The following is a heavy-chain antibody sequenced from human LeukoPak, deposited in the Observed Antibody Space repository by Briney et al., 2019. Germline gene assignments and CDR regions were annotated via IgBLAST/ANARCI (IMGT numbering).Heavy chain of an antibody. Sequence: GGSLRLSCAASGFTFDDYGMSWVRQAPGKGLVWVSRINSDGSSTSYADSVKGRFTISRDNAKNTLYLQMNSLRAEDTAMYYCAREWSGFGELPDSWGQGTLVTVS. CDR1: GFTFDDYG. CDR2: INSDGSST. CDR3: AREWSGFGELPDS. J-gene: IGHJ4*02. D-gene: IGHD3-10*01. V-gene: IGHV3-74*01.